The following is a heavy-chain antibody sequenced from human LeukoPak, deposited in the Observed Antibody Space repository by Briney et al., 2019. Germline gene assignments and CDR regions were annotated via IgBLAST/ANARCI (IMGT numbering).Heavy chain of an antibody. CDR2: IIPIFGTA. CDR1: GYTFTSYA. V-gene: IGHV1-69*06. J-gene: IGHJ6*03. D-gene: IGHD3-10*01. CDR3: ARDPVVRGVKKYYYYMDV. Sequence: ASVKVSCKASGYTFTSYAMNWVRQAPGQGLEWMGGIIPIFGTANYAQKFQGRVTITADKSTSTAYMELSSLRSEDTAVYYCARDPVVRGVKKYYYYMDVWGKGTTVTVSS.